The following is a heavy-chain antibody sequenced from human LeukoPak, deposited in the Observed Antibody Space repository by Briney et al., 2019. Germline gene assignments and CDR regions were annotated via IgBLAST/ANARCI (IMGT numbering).Heavy chain of an antibody. D-gene: IGHD3-22*01. CDR2: ISGSGGST. CDR3: AKAALYYDSSGYDS. V-gene: IGHV3-23*01. Sequence: GESLRLSCAASGFTFSSYVMSWVRQAPGKGLEWVSAISGSGGSTYYADSVKGRFTISRDNSKNTLYLQMNSVRAEDTAVYFCAKAALYYDSSGYDSWGQGTLVTVSS. J-gene: IGHJ4*02. CDR1: GFTFSSYV.